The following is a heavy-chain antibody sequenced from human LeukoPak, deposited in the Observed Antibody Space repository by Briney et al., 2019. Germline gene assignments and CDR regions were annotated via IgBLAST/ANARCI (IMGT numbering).Heavy chain of an antibody. D-gene: IGHD6-13*01. CDR1: GGSISSSNW. J-gene: IGHJ3*02. Sequence: PSETLSLTCAVSGGSISSSNWWSWVRQPPGKGLEWIGEIYHSGSTNYNPSLKSRVTISVDKSKNQFSLKLSSVTAADTAVYYCASGGSSWNDAFDIWGQGTMVTVSS. CDR3: ASGGSSWNDAFDI. CDR2: IYHSGST. V-gene: IGHV4-4*02.